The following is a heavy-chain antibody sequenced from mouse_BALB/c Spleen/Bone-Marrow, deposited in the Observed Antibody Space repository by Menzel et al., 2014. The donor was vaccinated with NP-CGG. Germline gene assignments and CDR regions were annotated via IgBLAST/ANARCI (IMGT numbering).Heavy chain of an antibody. CDR2: INPSNGGT. D-gene: IGHD2-3*01. V-gene: IGHV1S81*02. CDR1: GYTFTSYY. Sequence: VQLQQSGAELVKPGASVKLSCKASGYTFTSYYMYWVKQRPGQGLEWIGGINPSNGGTNFNEKFKSKATLTVDKPSSTAYMQLSSLTSEDSAVYYCTRYGYDPLYAMDYWGQGTSVTVSS. CDR3: TRYGYDPLYAMDY. J-gene: IGHJ4*01.